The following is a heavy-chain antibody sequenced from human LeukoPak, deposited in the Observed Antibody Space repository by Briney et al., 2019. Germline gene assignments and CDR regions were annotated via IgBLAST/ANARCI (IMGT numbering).Heavy chain of an antibody. Sequence: PGGSLRLSCAASEFTFSSYSMNWVRQAPGKGLKWVSTITTGDGNTYYADSVKGRFTVSRDDSKNTLYLQMNSLRAEDTAVYYCAKDGGLWVSAHWGDSWGRGTLVTVSS. V-gene: IGHV3-23*01. CDR2: ITTGDGNT. D-gene: IGHD7-27*01. J-gene: IGHJ4*02. CDR3: AKDGGLWVSAHWGDS. CDR1: EFTFSSYS.